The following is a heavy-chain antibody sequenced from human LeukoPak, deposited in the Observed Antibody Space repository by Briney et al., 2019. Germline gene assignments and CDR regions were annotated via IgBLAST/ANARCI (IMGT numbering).Heavy chain of an antibody. CDR2: INHSGST. V-gene: IGHV4-34*01. CDR1: GGSFSGYY. CDR3: ARAAYSSDSFDY. Sequence: PSETLSLTCAVYGGSFSGYYWGWIRQPPGKGLEWIGEINHSGSTNYNPSLKSRVTISVDTSKNQFSLKLSSVTAADTAVYYCARAAYSSDSFDYWGQGTLVTVSS. J-gene: IGHJ4*02. D-gene: IGHD6-19*01.